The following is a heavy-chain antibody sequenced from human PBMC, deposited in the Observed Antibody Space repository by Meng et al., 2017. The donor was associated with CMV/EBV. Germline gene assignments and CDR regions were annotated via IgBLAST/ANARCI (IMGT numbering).Heavy chain of an antibody. V-gene: IGHV3-23*01. J-gene: IGHJ5*02. Sequence: GESLKISCAASGFTFDDYAMHWVRQAPGKGLEWVSGISGSGGSTYYADSVKGRFTISRDNSKNTLYLQMNSLRAEDTAVYYCAKWGHSGYDPWGQGTLVTVSS. D-gene: IGHD5-12*01. CDR3: AKWGHSGYDP. CDR2: ISGSGGST. CDR1: GFTFDDYA.